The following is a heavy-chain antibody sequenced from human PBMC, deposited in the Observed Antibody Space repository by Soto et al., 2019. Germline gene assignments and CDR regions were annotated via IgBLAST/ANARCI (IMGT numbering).Heavy chain of an antibody. J-gene: IGHJ4*02. V-gene: IGHV1-69*13. Sequence: SVKVSCKASGGTFNKYAIDWVRQAPGQAPGQGLEWMGGIIPLFGTPNYAQKFQGRVTISADEVTSTAYMELSSLRSEDTGVYYCARQFDYETSGYYYAYWGQGTLVTVSS. CDR3: ARQFDYETSGYYYAY. D-gene: IGHD3-22*01. CDR1: GGTFNKYA. CDR2: IIPLFGTP.